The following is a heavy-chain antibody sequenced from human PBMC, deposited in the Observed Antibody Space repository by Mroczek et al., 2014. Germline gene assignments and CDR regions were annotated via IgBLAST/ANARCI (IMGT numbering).Heavy chain of an antibody. V-gene: IGHV4-59*01. Sequence: QVQLQESGPGLVKPSETLSLTCTVSGGSISSYYWSWIRQPPGKGLEWIGYIYYSGSTNYNPSLKSRVTISVDTSKNQFSLKLNSVTAADTAVYYCAREGGGIVVVPAAMGAFDIWGQGTMVTVSS. CDR2: IYYSGST. CDR3: AREGGGIVVVPAAMGAFDI. J-gene: IGHJ3*02. D-gene: IGHD2-2*01. CDR1: GGSISSYY.